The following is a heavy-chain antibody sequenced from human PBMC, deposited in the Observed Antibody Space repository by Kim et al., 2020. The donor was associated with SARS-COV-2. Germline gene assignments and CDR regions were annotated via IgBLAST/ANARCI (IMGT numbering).Heavy chain of an antibody. V-gene: IGHV3-48*03. J-gene: IGHJ4*02. CDR1: GFTFSSYE. Sequence: GGSLRLSCAASGFTFSSYEMNWVRQAPGKGLEWVSYISSSGSTIYYADSVKGRFTISRDNAKNSLYLQMNSLRAEDTAVYYCARDGGTSCYDYWGQGTLVTVSS. CDR2: ISSSGSTI. CDR3: ARDGGTSCYDY. D-gene: IGHD2-2*01.